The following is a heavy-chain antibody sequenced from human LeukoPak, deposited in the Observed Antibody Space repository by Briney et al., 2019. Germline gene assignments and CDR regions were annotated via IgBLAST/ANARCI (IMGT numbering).Heavy chain of an antibody. D-gene: IGHD6-19*01. CDR2: TSSSGRTI. J-gene: IGHJ4*02. Sequence: GGSLRLSCAASGFTFSSYEMNWVRQAPGKGLELVSFTSSSGRTIYYADSVKGQFTISRDNAKNSLYLQMNSLRAEDTAVYYCASSSALDYWGQGTLVTVSS. V-gene: IGHV3-48*03. CDR1: GFTFSSYE. CDR3: ASSSALDY.